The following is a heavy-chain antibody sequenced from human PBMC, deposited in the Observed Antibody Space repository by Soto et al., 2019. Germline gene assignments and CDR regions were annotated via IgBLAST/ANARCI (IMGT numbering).Heavy chain of an antibody. CDR1: GGTFSSYA. J-gene: IGHJ6*02. CDR2: IIPIFGTA. V-gene: IGHV1-69*01. D-gene: IGHD2-15*01. Sequence: QVQLVQSGAEVKKPGSSVKVSCKASGGTFSSYAISWVRQAPGQGLEWMGGIIPIFGTANYAQEFQGRVTITADESTSTAYMELSSLRSEDTALYYCASQGEGYCSGGSCYGAYYYYGMDVWGQGTTVTVSS. CDR3: ASQGEGYCSGGSCYGAYYYYGMDV.